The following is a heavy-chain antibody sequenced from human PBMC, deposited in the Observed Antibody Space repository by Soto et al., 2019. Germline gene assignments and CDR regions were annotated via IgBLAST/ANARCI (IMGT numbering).Heavy chain of an antibody. CDR1: GFTFSSYA. Sequence: GGSLRLSCAASGFTFSSYAMHWVRQAPGKGLEWVAVISYDGSNKYYADSVKGRFTISRDNSKNTLYLQMNSLRAEDTAVYYCARDRPKDGYNYFYGMDVWGQGTTVTVSS. CDR2: ISYDGSNK. V-gene: IGHV3-30-3*01. J-gene: IGHJ6*02. CDR3: ARDRPKDGYNYFYGMDV. D-gene: IGHD5-12*01.